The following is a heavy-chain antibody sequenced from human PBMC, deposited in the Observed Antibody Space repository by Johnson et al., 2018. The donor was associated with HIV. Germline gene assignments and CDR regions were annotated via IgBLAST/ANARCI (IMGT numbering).Heavy chain of an antibody. V-gene: IGHV3-43D*03. Sequence: EVQLVESGGGVVQPGRSLRLSCAASGFTFSSYAMHWVRQAPGKGLEWVSLISWDGGSTYYADSVKGRFTISRDNSKNSLYLQMNSLRAEDTALYYCARDFQYPGTDVFDSWGQGTMVTVSS. CDR1: GFTFSSYA. CDR3: ARDFQYPGTDVFDS. J-gene: IGHJ3*02. CDR2: ISWDGGST. D-gene: IGHD2-2*01.